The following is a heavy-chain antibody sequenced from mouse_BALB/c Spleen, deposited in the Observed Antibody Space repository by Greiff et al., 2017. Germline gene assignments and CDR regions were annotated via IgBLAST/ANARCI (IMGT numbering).Heavy chain of an antibody. CDR1: GFAFSSYD. D-gene: IGHD1-1*01. CDR2: ISSGGGST. V-gene: IGHV5-12-1*01. Sequence: EVMLVESGGGLVKPGGSLKLSCAASGFAFSSYDMSWVRQTPEKRLEWVAYISSGGGSTYYPDTVKGRFTISRDNAKNTLYLQMSSLKSEDTAMYYCARQNYYGPYFDYWGQGTTLTVSS. J-gene: IGHJ2*01. CDR3: ARQNYYGPYFDY.